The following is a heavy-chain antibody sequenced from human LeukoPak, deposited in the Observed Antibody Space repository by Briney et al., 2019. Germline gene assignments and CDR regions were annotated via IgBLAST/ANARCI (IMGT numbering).Heavy chain of an antibody. V-gene: IGHV3-23*01. D-gene: IGHD2-15*01. CDR1: GFTFSSYA. Sequence: PGGSLRLSCAASGFTFSSYAMSWVRQAPGKGLEWVSAISGSGGSTYYADSVKGRFTISRDNSKNTLYLQMNSLRAEDTAAYYCANVGNYCSGGSCYSPTYYFDYWGQGTLVTVSS. CDR3: ANVGNYCSGGSCYSPTYYFDY. CDR2: ISGSGGST. J-gene: IGHJ4*02.